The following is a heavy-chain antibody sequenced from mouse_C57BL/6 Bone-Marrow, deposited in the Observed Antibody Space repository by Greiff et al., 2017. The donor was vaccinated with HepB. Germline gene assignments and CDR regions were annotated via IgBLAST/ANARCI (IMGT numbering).Heavy chain of an antibody. CDR2: IDPSDSET. CDR3: ARSIYYYGSSYYFDY. J-gene: IGHJ2*01. CDR1: GYTFTSYW. Sequence: QVQLKQPGAELVRPGSSVKLSCKASGYTFTSYWMHWVKQRPIQGLEWIGNIDPSDSETHYNQKFKDKATLTVDKSSSTAYMQLSSLTSEDSAVYYCARSIYYYGSSYYFDYWGQGTTLTVSS. V-gene: IGHV1-52*01. D-gene: IGHD1-1*01.